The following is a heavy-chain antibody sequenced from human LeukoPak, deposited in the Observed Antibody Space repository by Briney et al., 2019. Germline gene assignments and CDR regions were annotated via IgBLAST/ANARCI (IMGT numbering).Heavy chain of an antibody. D-gene: IGHD3-10*01. J-gene: IGHJ3*02. Sequence: ASVKVSCKASGYSFTGHYMHWVRQAPGQGLEWMGWINPKSGSTNYAQKFQGRVTMTRDTFISTAYMDMSSLRSDDTAVYYCARNLWFGESSDAFDMWGQGTMVTVSS. V-gene: IGHV1-2*02. CDR1: GYSFTGHY. CDR2: INPKSGST. CDR3: ARNLWFGESSDAFDM.